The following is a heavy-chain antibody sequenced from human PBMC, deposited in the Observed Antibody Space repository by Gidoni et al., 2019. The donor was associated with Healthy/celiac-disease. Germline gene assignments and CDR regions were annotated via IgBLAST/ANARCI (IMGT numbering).Heavy chain of an antibody. J-gene: IGHJ6*02. V-gene: IGHV7-4-1*02. CDR3: ARGDFWSGYPPSYYYYYGMDV. D-gene: IGHD3-3*01. CDR2: ITTNTGNP. Sequence: QVQLVQSGSELKKPGASVKVSCKASGYTFTSYAMNWVRQAPGQGLEWMGWITTNTGNPTYAEGFTGRFVFSLDTSVSTAYLQISSLKAEDTAVYYCARGDFWSGYPPSYYYYYGMDVWDQGTTVTVSS. CDR1: GYTFTSYA.